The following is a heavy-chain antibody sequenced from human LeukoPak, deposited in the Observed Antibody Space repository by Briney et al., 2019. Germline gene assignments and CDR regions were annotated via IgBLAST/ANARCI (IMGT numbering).Heavy chain of an antibody. J-gene: IGHJ4*02. CDR3: AKDYYDSGGYLEGTPLMLHN. CDR1: GFTFSSYS. V-gene: IGHV3-23*01. Sequence: PGGSLRLSCAASGFTFSSYSMNWVRQAPGKGLEWVSAISGSGGSTYYADSVKGRFTISRDNSKNTLYLQMNSLRAEDTAVYYCAKDYYDSGGYLEGTPLMLHNWGQGTLVTVSS. D-gene: IGHD3-22*01. CDR2: ISGSGGST.